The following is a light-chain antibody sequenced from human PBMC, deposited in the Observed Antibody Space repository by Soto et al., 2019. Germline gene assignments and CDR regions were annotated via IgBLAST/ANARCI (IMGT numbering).Light chain of an antibody. Sequence: DIVFTQSTATLSLSPGERVTLSCRASQSIPTSFAWYPQKSGKPPRLVIYESTLRANGVPDRFFGSRSGTEYTLTINSLQPEAFAVYDCQQRNVCPPLTFGQGTRLEIK. V-gene: IGKV3-11*01. CDR1: QSIPTS. CDR2: EST. CDR3: QQRNVCPPLT. J-gene: IGKJ5*01.